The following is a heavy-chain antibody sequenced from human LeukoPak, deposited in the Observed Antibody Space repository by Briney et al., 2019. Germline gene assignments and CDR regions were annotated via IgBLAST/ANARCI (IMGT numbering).Heavy chain of an antibody. CDR2: ISGSGGST. J-gene: IGHJ6*02. CDR1: GVTFSSYA. V-gene: IGHV3-23*01. Sequence: GGSLRLSCAASGVTFSSYAMSWVRQAPGKGLEWVSAISGSGGSTYYADSVKGRFTISRDNSKNTLYLQMNSLRAEDTAVYYCAKDRRYSYGPYYYYGMDVWGQGTTVTVSS. D-gene: IGHD5-18*01. CDR3: AKDRRYSYGPYYYYGMDV.